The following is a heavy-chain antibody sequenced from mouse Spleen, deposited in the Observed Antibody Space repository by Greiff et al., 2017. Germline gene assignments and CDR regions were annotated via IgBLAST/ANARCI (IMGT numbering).Heavy chain of an antibody. J-gene: IGHJ4*01. D-gene: IGHD1-1*01. CDR3: ARHYGSSPGAMDY. CDR2: ISYSGST. V-gene: IGHV3-8*02. Sequence: DVKLVESGPSLVKPSQTLSLTCSVTGDSITSGYWNWIRKFPGNKLEYMGYISYSGSTYYNPSLKSRISITRDTSKNQYYLQLNSVTTEDTATYYCARHYGSSPGAMDYWGQGTSVTVSS. CDR1: GDSITSGY.